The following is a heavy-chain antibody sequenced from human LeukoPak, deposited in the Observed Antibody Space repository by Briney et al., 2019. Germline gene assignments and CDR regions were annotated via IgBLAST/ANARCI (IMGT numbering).Heavy chain of an antibody. D-gene: IGHD3-22*01. Sequence: SVKVSCKASGGTFSSYAISWVRQAPGQGLEWMGGIIPIFGTANYAQKFQGRVTITADESTSTAYMELSSLRSEDTAVYYCARKDSSGYEVLDYRGQGTLVTVSS. J-gene: IGHJ4*02. V-gene: IGHV1-69*01. CDR1: GGTFSSYA. CDR2: IIPIFGTA. CDR3: ARKDSSGYEVLDY.